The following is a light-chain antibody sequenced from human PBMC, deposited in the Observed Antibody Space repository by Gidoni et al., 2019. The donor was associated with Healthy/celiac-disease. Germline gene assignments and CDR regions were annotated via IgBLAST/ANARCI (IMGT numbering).Light chain of an antibody. CDR3: SSYTSSSTVV. V-gene: IGLV2-14*03. J-gene: IGLJ2*01. CDR2: DVS. CDR1: SSDVGCYNY. Sequence: QSALTQPAPVSGSPGQSLTISCTGTSSDVGCYNYVSWYQQHPGKAPKLMIYDVSNRPSGVSNRFSGSKSGNTASLTISGLQAEDEADYYCSSYTSSSTVVFGGGTKLTVL.